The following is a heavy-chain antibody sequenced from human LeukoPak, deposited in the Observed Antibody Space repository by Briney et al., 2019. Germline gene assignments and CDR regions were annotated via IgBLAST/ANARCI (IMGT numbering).Heavy chain of an antibody. D-gene: IGHD5-18*01. CDR2: ISGSGGST. V-gene: IGHV3-23*01. CDR3: SPYSYGYGTFDY. CDR1: GFTFSSYA. J-gene: IGHJ4*02. Sequence: PGGSLRLSCAASGFTFSSYAMSWARQAPGKGLEWVSAISGSGGSTYYADSVKGRFTISRDNSKNTLYLQMNSLRAEDTAVYYCSPYSYGYGTFDYWGQGTLVTVSS.